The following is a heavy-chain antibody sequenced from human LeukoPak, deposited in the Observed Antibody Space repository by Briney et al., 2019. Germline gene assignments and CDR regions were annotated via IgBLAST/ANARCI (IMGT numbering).Heavy chain of an antibody. CDR2: ISGSGGST. D-gene: IGHD3-9*01. V-gene: IGHV3-23*01. CDR1: GFTFSSYA. J-gene: IGHJ5*02. Sequence: PGGSLRLSCAASGFTFSSYAMSWVRQAPGKGLEWVSAISGSGGSTYYADSVKGRFTISRDNSKNTLYLQMNSLRAEETAVYYCAKDAVAPQYYDILTGYYRFNWFDPWGQGTLVTVSS. CDR3: AKDAVAPQYYDILTGYYRFNWFDP.